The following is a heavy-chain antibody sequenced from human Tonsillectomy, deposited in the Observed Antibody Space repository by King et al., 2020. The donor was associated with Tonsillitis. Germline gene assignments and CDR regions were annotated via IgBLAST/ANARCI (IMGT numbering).Heavy chain of an antibody. Sequence: QLVESGPEVKKPGTSVKVSCKASVFTFTSSAVQWVRQARGQRLEWIGCIVVGSGNTNYAQKFPERVTITRDMSTSTAYMELSRLRSEDTAVYYCAAGQWYGDYALDYWGQGTLVTVSS. CDR1: VFTFTSSA. D-gene: IGHD4-17*01. CDR3: AAGQWYGDYALDY. CDR2: IVVGSGNT. V-gene: IGHV1-58*01. J-gene: IGHJ4*02.